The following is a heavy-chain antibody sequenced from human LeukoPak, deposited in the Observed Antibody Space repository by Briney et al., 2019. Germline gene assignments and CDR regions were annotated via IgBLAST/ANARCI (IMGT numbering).Heavy chain of an antibody. D-gene: IGHD2-2*01. CDR2: IYPGDSDT. Sequence: GESLKISCKGPGYSFTSYWIGWVRQMPGKGLEWMGIIYPGDSDTRYSPSFQGQVTISADKSISTAYLQWSSLKASDTAVYYCARIAGYCSSTSCYAFDIWGQGTMVTVSS. J-gene: IGHJ3*02. CDR3: ARIAGYCSSTSCYAFDI. V-gene: IGHV5-51*01. CDR1: GYSFTSYW.